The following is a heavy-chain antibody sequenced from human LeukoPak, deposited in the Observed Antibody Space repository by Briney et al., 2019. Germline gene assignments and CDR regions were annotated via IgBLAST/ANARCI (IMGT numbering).Heavy chain of an antibody. CDR2: ISAYNGLT. D-gene: IGHD1-26*01. J-gene: IGHJ5*02. CDR3: ARDRIARLGGSYRYNCFDP. CDR1: GYTFNNFG. V-gene: IGHV1-18*01. Sequence: ASVKVSCKASGYTFNNFGIHWVRQTPGQGLEWMGWISAYNGLTNYAKNLQGRVTMTTDTSTGTAYLELRSLTSDDTALYYCARDRIARLGGSYRYNCFDPWGQGTLVTVSS.